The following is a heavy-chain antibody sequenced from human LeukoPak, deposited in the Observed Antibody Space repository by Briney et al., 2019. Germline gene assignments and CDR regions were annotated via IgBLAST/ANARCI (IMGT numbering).Heavy chain of an antibody. Sequence: PGGSLRLSCAASGFTFSDYYMSWIRQAPGKGLEWVAFIRYDGSNKYYADSVKGRFTISRDNSKNTLYLQMNSLRAEDTAVYYCAKDTYGDLNYWGQGTLVTVSS. J-gene: IGHJ4*02. CDR1: GFTFSDYY. CDR3: AKDTYGDLNY. V-gene: IGHV3-30*02. D-gene: IGHD4-17*01. CDR2: IRYDGSNK.